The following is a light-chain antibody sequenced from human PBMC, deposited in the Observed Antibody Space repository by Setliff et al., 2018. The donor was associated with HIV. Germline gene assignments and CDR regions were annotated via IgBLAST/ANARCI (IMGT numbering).Light chain of an antibody. CDR2: GVT. J-gene: IGLJ1*01. V-gene: IGLV2-14*03. Sequence: QSALTQPASVSGSPGQSITISCIGTGRDIGGYNYVSWYQQHPGKAPKLIIYGVTKRSSGVSNRFSGSKAGTTASLTISGLQAKDEADYYCSSYTSTSAYVFGTGTKVTVL. CDR3: SSYTSTSAYV. CDR1: GRDIGGYNY.